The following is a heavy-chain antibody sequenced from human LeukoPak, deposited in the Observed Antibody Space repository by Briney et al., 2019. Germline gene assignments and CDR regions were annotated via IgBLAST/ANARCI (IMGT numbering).Heavy chain of an antibody. CDR3: ARGAVLLWFGELPPQFDY. V-gene: IGHV4-34*01. Sequence: SETLSLTCAVYGGSFSDYYWSWIRQPPGKGLEWIGEINHSGSTNYNPSLKSRVTISVDTSKNQFSLKLSSVTAADTAVYYCARGAVLLWFGELPPQFDYWGQGTPVTVSS. CDR2: INHSGST. CDR1: GGSFSDYY. D-gene: IGHD3-10*01. J-gene: IGHJ4*02.